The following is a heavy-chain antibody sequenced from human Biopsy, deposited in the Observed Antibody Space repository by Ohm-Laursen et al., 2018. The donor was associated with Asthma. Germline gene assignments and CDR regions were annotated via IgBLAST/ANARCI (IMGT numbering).Heavy chain of an antibody. V-gene: IGHV1-18*04. D-gene: IGHD5-12*01. J-gene: IGHJ5*02. Sequence: SVKVSCKASGYTFSNYAISWVRQAPGQGLEWMGWISGYNGDTKFAQNVKGRLSLTTDTSTSTAYMELRSLTSDDAAVYYCAKVDPYSGYYFRVGARLLWFDPWGQGTLVTVSS. CDR3: AKVDPYSGYYFRVGARLLWFDP. CDR2: ISGYNGDT. CDR1: GYTFSNYA.